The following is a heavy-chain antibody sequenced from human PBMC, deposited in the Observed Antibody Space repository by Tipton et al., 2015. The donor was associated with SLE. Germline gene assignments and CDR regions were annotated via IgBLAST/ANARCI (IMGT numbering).Heavy chain of an antibody. D-gene: IGHD4-23*01. Sequence: TLSLTCAVYGGSFSGYYWSWIRQPAGKGLEWIGRIYTSGSTNYNPSLKSRVTISVDTSKNQFSLKLSSVTAADTAVYYCASGAVVSPFDYWGQGTLVTVSS. J-gene: IGHJ4*02. V-gene: IGHV4-59*10. CDR3: ASGAVVSPFDY. CDR2: IYTSGST. CDR1: GGSFSGYY.